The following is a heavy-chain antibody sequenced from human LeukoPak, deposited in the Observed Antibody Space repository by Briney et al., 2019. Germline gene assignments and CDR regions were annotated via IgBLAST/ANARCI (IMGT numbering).Heavy chain of an antibody. CDR2: MWYDGGNK. J-gene: IGHJ3*02. V-gene: IGHV3-33*01. CDR3: ARSSGSYLPYDAFDI. Sequence: GGSLRLSCAASGFTFSSYGMHWVRQAPGKGLEWVAVMWYDGGNKYYADSVKGRFTISRDNSKNTLYLQMNSLRAEDTAVYYCARSSGSYLPYDAFDIWGQGTMVTVSS. D-gene: IGHD3-10*01. CDR1: GFTFSSYG.